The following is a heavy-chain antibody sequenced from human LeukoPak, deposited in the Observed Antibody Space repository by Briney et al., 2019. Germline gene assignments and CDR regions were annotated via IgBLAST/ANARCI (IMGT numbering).Heavy chain of an antibody. J-gene: IGHJ4*02. CDR2: INHSGST. D-gene: IGHD3-22*01. CDR1: GGSFSGYY. V-gene: IGHV4-34*01. CDR3: AREKMITMIVVVFDY. Sequence: SETLSLTCAVYGGSFSGYYWSWIRQPPGKGLEWIGEINHSGSTNYNPSLKSRVTISVDTSKNQFSLKLSSVTAADTAVYYCAREKMITMIVVVFDYWGQGTLVTVSS.